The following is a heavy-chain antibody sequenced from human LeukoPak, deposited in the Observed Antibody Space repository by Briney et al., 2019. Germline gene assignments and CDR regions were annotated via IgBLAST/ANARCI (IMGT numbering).Heavy chain of an antibody. Sequence: XXXKAXGYTFTSYDINWVRQATGQGLEWMGWMNPNSGNTGYAQKFQGRVTMTRNTSISTAYMELSSLRSEDTAVYYCARGLGRMATMDWFDPWGQGTLVTVSS. V-gene: IGHV1-8*01. J-gene: IGHJ5*02. CDR3: ARGLGRMATMDWFDP. CDR1: GYTFTSYD. CDR2: MNPNSGNT. D-gene: IGHD5-24*01.